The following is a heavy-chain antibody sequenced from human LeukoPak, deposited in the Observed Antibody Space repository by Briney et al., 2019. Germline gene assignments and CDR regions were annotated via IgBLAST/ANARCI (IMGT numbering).Heavy chain of an antibody. Sequence: SVKVSCKASGGTFSSYAISWVRQAPGQGLEWMGGIIPIFGTANYAQKFQGRVAITADESTSTAYMELSSLRSEDTAVYYCARDHCSSTSCYVSFDIWGQGTMVTVSS. D-gene: IGHD2-2*01. J-gene: IGHJ3*02. CDR3: ARDHCSSTSCYVSFDI. V-gene: IGHV1-69*01. CDR2: IIPIFGTA. CDR1: GGTFSSYA.